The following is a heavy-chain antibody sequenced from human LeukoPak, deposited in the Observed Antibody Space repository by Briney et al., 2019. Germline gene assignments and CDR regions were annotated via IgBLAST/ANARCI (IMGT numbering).Heavy chain of an antibody. Sequence: GGSLRLSCTASGFPFSTYDIHWVRQAPGKGLEWLSHIRSRDSTIYYADSVKGRFIISRDNSKNTLYLQMNSLSAEDTAVYYCAREVLDYFDTSGPVDYWGQGTLVTVSS. CDR2: IRSRDSTI. CDR3: AREVLDYFDTSGPVDY. J-gene: IGHJ4*02. CDR1: GFPFSTYD. V-gene: IGHV3-48*01. D-gene: IGHD3-22*01.